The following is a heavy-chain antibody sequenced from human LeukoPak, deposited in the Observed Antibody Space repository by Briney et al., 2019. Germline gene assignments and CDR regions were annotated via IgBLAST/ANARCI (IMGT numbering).Heavy chain of an antibody. J-gene: IGHJ6*02. Sequence: ASVKVSCKASGYTFTSYGISWVRQAPGQGLEWMGWISAYNGNTNYAQKFQGRVTITRDTSASTAYMELSSLRSEDTAVYYCARGDVWSGYYDYYYYGMDVWGQGTTVTVSS. CDR3: ARGDVWSGYYDYYYYGMDV. CDR1: GYTFTSYG. V-gene: IGHV1-18*01. CDR2: ISAYNGNT. D-gene: IGHD3-3*01.